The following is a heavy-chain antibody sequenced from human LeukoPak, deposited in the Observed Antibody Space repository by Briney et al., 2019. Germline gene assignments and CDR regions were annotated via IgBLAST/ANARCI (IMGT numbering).Heavy chain of an antibody. J-gene: IGHJ4*02. Sequence: PGGSLRLSCAASGFTFSDYSMNWVRQAPGKGLEWISYNGIDRGNTNYADSVKGRFTISGDKAKNSLYLQMNSLRVEDTAVYYCARDYKYAFDNWGQGTLVTVSS. CDR3: ARDYKYAFDN. D-gene: IGHD5-24*01. CDR2: NGIDRGNT. V-gene: IGHV3-48*01. CDR1: GFTFSDYS.